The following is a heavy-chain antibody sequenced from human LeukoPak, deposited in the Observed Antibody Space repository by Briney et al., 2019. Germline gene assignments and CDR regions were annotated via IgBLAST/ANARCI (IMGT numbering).Heavy chain of an antibody. CDR3: ARDRQNKKYYYYYGMDV. J-gene: IGHJ6*02. CDR2: IWYDGSNK. V-gene: IGHV3-33*01. Sequence: GRSLRLSCAASGFTFSSYGMHWVRQAPGKGLEWVAVIWYDGSNKYYADSVKGRFTISRDNSKNTLYLQMNSLRAEDTAVYYCARDRQNKKYYYYYGMDVWGQGTTVTVSS. CDR1: GFTFSSYG.